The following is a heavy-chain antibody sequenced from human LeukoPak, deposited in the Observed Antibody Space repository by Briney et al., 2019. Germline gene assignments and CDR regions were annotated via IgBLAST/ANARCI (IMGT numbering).Heavy chain of an antibody. V-gene: IGHV4-30-2*01. Sequence: SEILSLTCAVSGGSISSGGYSWSWIRQPPGKGLEWIGYIYHSGSTYYNPSLKSRVTISVDRSKNQFSLKLSSVTAADTAVYYCARGGTTVDYWGQGTLVTVSS. J-gene: IGHJ4*02. CDR1: GGSISSGGYS. D-gene: IGHD1-7*01. CDR3: ARGGTTVDY. CDR2: IYHSGST.